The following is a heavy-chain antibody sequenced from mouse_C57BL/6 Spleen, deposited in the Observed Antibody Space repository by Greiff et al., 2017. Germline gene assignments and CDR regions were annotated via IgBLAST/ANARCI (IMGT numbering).Heavy chain of an antibody. V-gene: IGHV5-17*01. CDR2: ISSGSSTI. CDR3: ARIDGYYSY. D-gene: IGHD2-3*01. Sequence: EVMLVESGGGLVKPGGSLKLSCAASGFTFSDYGMHWVRQAPEKGLEWVAYISSGSSTIYYADTVKGRFTISRDNAKNTLFLQVTSLRYEDTAMYYCARIDGYYSYWGQGTTLTVSS. CDR1: GFTFSDYG. J-gene: IGHJ2*01.